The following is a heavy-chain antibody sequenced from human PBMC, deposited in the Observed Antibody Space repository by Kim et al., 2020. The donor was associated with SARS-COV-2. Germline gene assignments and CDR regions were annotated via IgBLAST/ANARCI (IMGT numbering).Heavy chain of an antibody. J-gene: IGHJ4*02. D-gene: IGHD2-2*01. CDR2: IWFDGSYK. CDR1: GFTFSSYG. V-gene: IGHV3-33*06. Sequence: GGSLRLSCVASGFTFSSYGMHWVRQAPGKGLEWVAVIWFDGSYKYYADSVKGRFTISRDNSKNTLYLQMNSLRAEDTAVYYCVKDRSRFQLLCDYWGQGTLVTVSS. CDR3: VKDRSRFQLLCDY.